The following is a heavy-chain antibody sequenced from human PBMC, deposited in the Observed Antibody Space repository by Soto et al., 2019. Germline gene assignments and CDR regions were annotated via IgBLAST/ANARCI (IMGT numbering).Heavy chain of an antibody. Sequence: QLQLQESGPGLVKPSETLSLTCTVSGGSISSSSYYWGWIRQPPGKGLEWIGSIYYSGSTYYNPSLKSRVTISVDTSKNQFSPKLSSVTAADTAVYYCARVISGPENNWFDPWGQGTLVTVSS. CDR3: ARVISGPENNWFDP. D-gene: IGHD6-19*01. V-gene: IGHV4-39*01. CDR1: GGSISSSSYY. CDR2: IYYSGST. J-gene: IGHJ5*02.